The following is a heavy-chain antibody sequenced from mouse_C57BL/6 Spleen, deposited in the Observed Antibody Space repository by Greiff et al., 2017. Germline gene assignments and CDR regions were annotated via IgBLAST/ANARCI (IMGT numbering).Heavy chain of an antibody. Sequence: QVQLQQPGAELVKPGASVKMSCKASGYTFTSYWITWVKQRPGQGLEWIGDIYPGSGSTNYNEKFKSKATLTVDTSSSTAYMQLSSLTSEDSAVYYWARGSSFYWYFDVWGTGTTVTVSS. V-gene: IGHV1-55*01. CDR2: IYPGSGST. J-gene: IGHJ1*03. D-gene: IGHD1-1*01. CDR3: ARGSSFYWYFDV. CDR1: GYTFTSYW.